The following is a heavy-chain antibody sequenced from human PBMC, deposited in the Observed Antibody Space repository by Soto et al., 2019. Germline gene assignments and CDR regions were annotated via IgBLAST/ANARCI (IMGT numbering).Heavy chain of an antibody. J-gene: IGHJ4*02. D-gene: IGHD5-18*01. CDR3: ASHRGNTYGPYDY. Sequence: VQLQESGPGLVKPSGTLSLTCAVSGGSISSGNWWSWVRQPPGKALEWIGEIYHSGATNDNPSLKSRVTISLDKSKTPFSLRLSSVTAADTAVYYCASHRGNTYGPYDYWGQGILVTVSS. CDR2: IYHSGAT. CDR1: GGSISSGNW. V-gene: IGHV4-4*02.